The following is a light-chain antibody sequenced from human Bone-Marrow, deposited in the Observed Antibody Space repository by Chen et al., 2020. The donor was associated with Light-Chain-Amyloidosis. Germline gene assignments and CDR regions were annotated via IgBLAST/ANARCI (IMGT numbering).Light chain of an antibody. CDR3: QSADSSGTYEVI. CDR2: RDT. Sequence: SYELTQPPSVSVSPVQTARITCSGDDLPTKYAYWYQQKPGQAPVLVIHRDTERPSGISERFSGSSSGTTATLTISGVQAEDEAAYHCQSADSSGTYEVIFGGGTKLTVL. J-gene: IGLJ2*01. CDR1: DLPTKY. V-gene: IGLV3-25*03.